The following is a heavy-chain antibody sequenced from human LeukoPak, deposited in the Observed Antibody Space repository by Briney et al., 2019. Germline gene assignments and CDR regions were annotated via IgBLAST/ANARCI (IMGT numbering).Heavy chain of an antibody. J-gene: IGHJ6*03. D-gene: IGHD2-2*01. CDR1: GYTFTSYY. CDR2: INPSGGST. CDR3: ARDWNGRARAHRYCSSTSCYPGLFYYYYYMDV. Sequence: ASVKVSCKASGYTFTSYYMHWVRQAPGQGLEWMGIINPSGGSTSYAQKFQGRVTMTRDMSTSTVYMELSSLRSEDTAVYYCARDWNGRARAHRYCSSTSCYPGLFYYYYYMDVWGNGTTVTVSS. V-gene: IGHV1-46*01.